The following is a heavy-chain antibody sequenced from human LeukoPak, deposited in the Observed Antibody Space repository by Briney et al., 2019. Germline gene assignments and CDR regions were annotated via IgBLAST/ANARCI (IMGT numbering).Heavy chain of an antibody. D-gene: IGHD5-12*01. CDR3: AVYLVPTTGY. V-gene: IGHV3-48*04. CDR1: GYIFSDYR. CDR2: IHSRGSTT. Sequence: GGPLSLFCAVCGYIFSDYRMNWAPGAPGKGVEWLSYIHSRGSTTYYADSVKGRFTISRDNARKSLFLQMNRLTAEDTAFYYCAVYLVPTTGYWGQGTLVTVSS. J-gene: IGHJ4*02.